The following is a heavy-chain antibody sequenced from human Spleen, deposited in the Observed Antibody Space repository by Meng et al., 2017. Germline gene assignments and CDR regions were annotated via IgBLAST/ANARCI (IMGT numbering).Heavy chain of an antibody. V-gene: IGHV3-23*01. CDR1: GFTFSSYA. D-gene: IGHD6-19*01. CDR3: ANPIAVSGADDAFAV. CDR2: ISSIGDTT. Sequence: GGSLRLSCTASGFTFSSYAMSWVRQAAGKGLEWVSAISSIGDTTYYADSVKGRFTISRDSSKNTLYLQMNSLRPEDTAVYYCANPIAVSGADDAFAVWGQGTMVT. J-gene: IGHJ3*01.